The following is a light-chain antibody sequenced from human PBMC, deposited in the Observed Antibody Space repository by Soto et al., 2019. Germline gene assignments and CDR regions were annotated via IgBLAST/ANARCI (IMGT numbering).Light chain of an antibody. CDR1: SADIGAFNY. V-gene: IGLV2-14*03. CDR3: SSYSTTSALV. J-gene: IGLJ2*01. Sequence: QSALTQPASVSGSPGQSITISCAGTSADIGAFNYVSWYQHHPGKAPKLLIYDVSDRTSGVSTRFSASKSANTASLTISGLQADDEGDYYCSSYSTTSALVFGGGTEVTVL. CDR2: DVS.